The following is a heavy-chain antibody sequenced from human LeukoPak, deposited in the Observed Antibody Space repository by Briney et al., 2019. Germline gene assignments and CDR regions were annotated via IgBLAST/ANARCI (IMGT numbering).Heavy chain of an antibody. CDR2: ISVYIVKT. Sequence: ASVKVSCKASGYTYTNYVLSWVRQAPGQGLEGMGWISVYIVKTNDAQKFQGRVTMTTDTSTTTAYMELRSLRSDDTAVYYCVRDGHRRYYYDSRGREDAFDIWGQGTLVTVSS. CDR3: VRDGHRRYYYDSRGREDAFDI. D-gene: IGHD3-22*01. J-gene: IGHJ3*02. V-gene: IGHV1-18*01. CDR1: GYTYTNYV.